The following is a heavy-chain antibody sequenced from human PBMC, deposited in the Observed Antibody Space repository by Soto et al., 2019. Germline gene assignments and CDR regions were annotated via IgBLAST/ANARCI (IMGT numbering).Heavy chain of an antibody. D-gene: IGHD1-26*01. V-gene: IGHV3-23*01. Sequence: EVQLLESGGGLVQPGGSLRLSCAASGFTFSSYAMSWVRQAPGKGLEWVAAISGSGGSTYYADSVKGRFTISRDNSKNTLYLQMNSLIAEDTAVYYCADGRYSGSYHDAFDIWGQVTMVTVSS. CDR3: ADGRYSGSYHDAFDI. J-gene: IGHJ3*02. CDR2: ISGSGGST. CDR1: GFTFSSYA.